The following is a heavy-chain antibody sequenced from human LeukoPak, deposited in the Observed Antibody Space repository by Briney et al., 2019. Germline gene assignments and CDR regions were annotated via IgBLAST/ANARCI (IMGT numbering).Heavy chain of an antibody. CDR1: GFTLSAYW. Sequence: GGSLRLSCAVSGFTLSAYWMSWVRQAPGKGLEWVANIKQDGSAKHYVDSVKGRFAVSRDNAKNSLYLQMNSLRAEDTAVYYCARCYGDQTILDYWGQGTLVTVSS. V-gene: IGHV3-7*05. J-gene: IGHJ4*02. CDR3: ARCYGDQTILDY. CDR2: IKQDGSAK. D-gene: IGHD4-17*01.